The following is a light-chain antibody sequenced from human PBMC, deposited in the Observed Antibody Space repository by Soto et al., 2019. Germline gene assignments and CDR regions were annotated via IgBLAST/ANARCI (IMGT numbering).Light chain of an antibody. V-gene: IGKV1-9*01. CDR1: QGVSSD. J-gene: IGKJ4*01. CDR2: AAS. Sequence: DSQLSQSPSFLSASVRDRVTITYRASQGVSSDLAWFQQKPGKAPDLLICAASTLQGGVPSRFSGSGSGTDFTLTISSLLPEDLATYHCQQLYSYPLTFGGGTKVEIK. CDR3: QQLYSYPLT.